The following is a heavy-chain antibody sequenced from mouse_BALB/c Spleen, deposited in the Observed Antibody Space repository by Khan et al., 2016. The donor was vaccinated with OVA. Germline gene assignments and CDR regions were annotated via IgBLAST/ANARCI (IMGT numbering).Heavy chain of an antibody. Sequence: VRLQQSGPELVEPGASVKMSCKASGYTFSNYVMHWVQQKPGQGLEWIGYINPENAGTRYNEKFKGKATLTSDISSTTAYMEFGGLTSDDSAVYYSAREAASWDFSFPYWGQGTLVTVSA. J-gene: IGHJ3*01. CDR1: GYTFSNYV. CDR3: AREAASWDFSFPY. CDR2: INPENAGT. D-gene: IGHD4-1*01. V-gene: IGHV1S136*01.